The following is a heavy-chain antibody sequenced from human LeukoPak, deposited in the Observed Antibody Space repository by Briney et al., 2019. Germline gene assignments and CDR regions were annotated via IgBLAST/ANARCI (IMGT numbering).Heavy chain of an antibody. Sequence: SETLSLTCTVSGGSISSYYWSWIRQPPGKGLEWIGYIYCSGSTNYNPSLKSRVTISVDTSKNQFSLKLSSVTAADTAVYYCARVLGGDYGYYYYGMDVWGQGTTVTVSS. CDR2: IYCSGST. CDR1: GGSISSYY. V-gene: IGHV4-59*01. CDR3: ARVLGGDYGYYYYGMDV. J-gene: IGHJ6*02. D-gene: IGHD4-17*01.